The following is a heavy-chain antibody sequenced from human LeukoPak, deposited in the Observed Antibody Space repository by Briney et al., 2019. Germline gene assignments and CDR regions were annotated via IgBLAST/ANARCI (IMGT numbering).Heavy chain of an antibody. CDR1: GFTFSSYW. CDR2: IKQDGSEK. D-gene: IGHD6-13*01. Sequence: PGGSLRLSCAASGFTFSSYWMSWVRLAPGKGLEWVANIKQDGSEKYYVDSVKGRFTISRDNAKNSLYLQMNSLRAEDTAVYYCARATSYSSSWYDEGYYFDYWGQGTLVTVSS. CDR3: ARATSYSSSWYDEGYYFDY. J-gene: IGHJ4*02. V-gene: IGHV3-7*01.